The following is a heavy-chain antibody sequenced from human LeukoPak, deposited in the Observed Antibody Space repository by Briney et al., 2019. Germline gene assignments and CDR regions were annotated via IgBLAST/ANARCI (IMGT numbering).Heavy chain of an antibody. CDR3: ARQREGYFDL. V-gene: IGHV4-34*01. CDR1: GGSISSYY. CDR2: INHSGTT. J-gene: IGHJ2*01. Sequence: SQTLSLTCTVSGGSISSYYWSWIRQTPGKGLEWIGEINHSGTTNYNPSLKSQVTISVVTSKNQFSLKMTSVTAADTAVYYCARQREGYFDLWGRGTLVTVSS.